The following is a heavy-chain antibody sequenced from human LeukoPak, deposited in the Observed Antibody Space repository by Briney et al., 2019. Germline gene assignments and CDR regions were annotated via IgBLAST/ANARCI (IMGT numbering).Heavy chain of an antibody. V-gene: IGHV3-74*01. CDR3: ARDYGFGYVDY. D-gene: IGHD4-17*01. J-gene: IGHJ4*02. CDR2: INCEWSST. Sequence: GGSLRLSFAASGFILRSYWMHWVRQAPGKGLVGVSRINCEWSSTRYADSVKGRFAIHRDNAKNTLYLPMNKQRDRDGAVYYCARDYGFGYVDYWGQGTLVTVSS. CDR1: GFILRSYW.